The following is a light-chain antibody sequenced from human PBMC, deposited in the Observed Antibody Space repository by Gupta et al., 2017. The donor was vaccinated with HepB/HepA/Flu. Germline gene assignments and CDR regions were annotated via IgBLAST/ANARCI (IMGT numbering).Light chain of an antibody. CDR3: QQSVR. CDR2: WAS. V-gene: IGKV4-1*01. Sequence: DIVMTQSPDSLAVSLGERATINCKSSQSVLYSSNNKNYLAWYQQKPGQPPKLLIYWASTRESGVPDRFSGSGSGTDFTLTISSLQAEDVAVYYCQQSVRFGQGTKVEIK. J-gene: IGKJ1*01. CDR1: QSVLYSSNNKNY.